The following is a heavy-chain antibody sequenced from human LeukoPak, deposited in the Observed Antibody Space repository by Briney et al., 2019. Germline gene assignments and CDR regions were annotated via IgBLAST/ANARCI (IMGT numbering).Heavy chain of an antibody. CDR1: GFTFSTYE. D-gene: IGHD1-26*01. Sequence: PGGSLRLSCAASGFTFSTYEMNWVRQAPGKGLEWVSYISTSASTIYYADSVKGRFSIYRDNAKNSLYLQMNSLRAEDTAVYYCARDLGPSYSEYDWRGIFDYWGQGTLVTVSS. J-gene: IGHJ4*02. V-gene: IGHV3-48*03. CDR2: ISTSASTI. CDR3: ARDLGPSYSEYDWRGIFDY.